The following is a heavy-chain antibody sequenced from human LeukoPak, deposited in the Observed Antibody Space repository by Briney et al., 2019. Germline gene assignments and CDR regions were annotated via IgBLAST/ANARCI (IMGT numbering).Heavy chain of an antibody. J-gene: IGHJ4*02. CDR3: ASGLRAVWIQLSGPDY. CDR1: GFSVSSNY. D-gene: IGHD5-18*01. CDR2: IYSGGST. Sequence: QPGGSLRLSCAASGFSVSSNYVSWVRQAPGKGLERVSLIYSGGSTYYADSVKGRFTISRDTSKNTLYLQMNSLRPEDTAVYYCASGLRAVWIQLSGPDYWGQGTLVTVSS. V-gene: IGHV3-53*01.